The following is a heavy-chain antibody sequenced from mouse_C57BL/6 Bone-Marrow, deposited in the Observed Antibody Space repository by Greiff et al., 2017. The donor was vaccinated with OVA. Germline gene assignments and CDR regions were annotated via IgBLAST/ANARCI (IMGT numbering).Heavy chain of an antibody. CDR2: IRNKANGYTS. V-gene: IGHV7-3*01. J-gene: IGHJ3*01. Sequence: EVQVVESGGGLVQPGGSLSLSCAASGFTFTDYYMSWVRQPPGKALEWLGFIRNKANGYTSAYSASVKGRFTISRDNSQSILYLQMNALRAEDSATYYCASWGSFAWFAYWGQGTLVTVSA. CDR3: ASWGSFAWFAY. CDR1: GFTFTDYY. D-gene: IGHD1-1*02.